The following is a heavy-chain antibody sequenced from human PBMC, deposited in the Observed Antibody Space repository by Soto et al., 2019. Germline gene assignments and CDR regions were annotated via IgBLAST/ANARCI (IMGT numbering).Heavy chain of an antibody. D-gene: IGHD4-4*01. V-gene: IGHV4-34*01. J-gene: IGHJ3*02. Sequence: QVQLQQWGAGLLKPSETLSLTCAVYGGSFSGYYWTWIRQPPGKGLEWIGEINRSGTTIYNPSLKNRVTMSLDTSTNQFSLKLSSVTAADTAVYYCARGGLMTTVISDVFEIWGRGTMVTVSS. CDR1: GGSFSGYY. CDR2: INRSGTT. CDR3: ARGGLMTTVISDVFEI.